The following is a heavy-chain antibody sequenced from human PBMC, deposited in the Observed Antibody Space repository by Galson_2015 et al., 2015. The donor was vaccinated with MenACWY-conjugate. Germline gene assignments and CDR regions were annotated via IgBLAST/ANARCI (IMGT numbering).Heavy chain of an antibody. CDR1: GFTFSNNC. V-gene: IGHV3-48*02. CDR3: VRDVWTGIYHPRCFDY. Sequence: SLRLSCAASGFTFSNNCMNWVRQAPGKGLEWVSYISSSGYTIFYADSVKGRFTISRDNAKNSLYLQMSSLRNEDTAVYYCVRDVWTGIYHPRCFDYWGQGTLVTVSS. CDR2: ISSSGYTI. D-gene: IGHD3/OR15-3a*01. J-gene: IGHJ4*02.